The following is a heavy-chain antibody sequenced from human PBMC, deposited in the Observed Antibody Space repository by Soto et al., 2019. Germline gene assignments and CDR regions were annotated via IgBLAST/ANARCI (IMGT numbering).Heavy chain of an antibody. CDR1: GFTFSSYI. J-gene: IGHJ4*02. CDR2: ISSSSNYI. CDR3: ARINSSSWYLDY. D-gene: IGHD6-13*01. V-gene: IGHV3-21*01. Sequence: GGSLRLSWAASGFTFSSYIMNWVRQAPGKGLEWVSSISSSSNYIYYADSVKGRFTISRDNAKNSLYLQMNSLRAEDTAVYYCARINSSSWYLDYWGQGTLVTVSS.